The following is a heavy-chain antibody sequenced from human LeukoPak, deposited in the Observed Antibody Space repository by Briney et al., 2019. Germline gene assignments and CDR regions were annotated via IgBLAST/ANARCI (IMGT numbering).Heavy chain of an antibody. CDR1: GFTFSNAW. CDR3: TTTVVIAPSDAFDI. CDR2: IKSKTDGGTT. J-gene: IGHJ3*02. D-gene: IGHD2-21*01. Sequence: GGSLRLSCAASGFTFSNAWMSWVRRAPGKGLEWVGRIKSKTDGGTTDYAAPVKGRFTISRDDSKNTLYLQTNSLKTEDTAVYYCTTTVVIAPSDAFDIWGQGTMVTVSS. V-gene: IGHV3-15*01.